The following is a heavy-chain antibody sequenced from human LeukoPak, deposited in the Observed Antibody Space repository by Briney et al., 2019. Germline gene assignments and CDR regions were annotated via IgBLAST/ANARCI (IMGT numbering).Heavy chain of an antibody. V-gene: IGHV3-48*01. Sequence: PGGSLRLSCAASGFSFSTYSMNWVRQAPAKGLEWVSYISSSSSTIYYADSVKGRFTISRDNSKNTLYLQMNSLRAGDTAVYYCAKAMGATLFDYWGQGTLVTVSS. CDR2: ISSSSSTI. CDR1: GFSFSTYS. CDR3: AKAMGATLFDY. D-gene: IGHD1-26*01. J-gene: IGHJ4*02.